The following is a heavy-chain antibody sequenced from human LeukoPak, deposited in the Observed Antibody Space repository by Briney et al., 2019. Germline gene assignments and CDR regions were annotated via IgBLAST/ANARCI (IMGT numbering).Heavy chain of an antibody. D-gene: IGHD4-11*01. CDR1: GFAFSSDA. J-gene: IGHJ4*02. CDR2: IDISGDRR. CDR3: AKGSTVTTVGDFDY. Sequence: PGGSLRLSCAASGFAFSSDAMTWVRQTPGKGLEWVSTIDISGDRRNYADSVKGRFTISRDNSKNTLYLQMNSLRAEDTAVYYCAKGSTVTTVGDFDYWGQGTLVTVSS. V-gene: IGHV3-23*01.